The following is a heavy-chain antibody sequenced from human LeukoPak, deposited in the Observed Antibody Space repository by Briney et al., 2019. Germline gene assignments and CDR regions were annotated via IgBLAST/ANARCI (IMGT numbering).Heavy chain of an antibody. CDR3: ARHGGGRRAFYI. J-gene: IGHJ3*02. V-gene: IGHV4-4*09. CDR1: GGSISSYY. D-gene: IGHD3-16*01. CDR2: IYTSGST. Sequence: SETLSPTWTVAGGSISSYYWSWIRQPPGNGLEWIGYIYTSGSTNYNPSLKSRVTISVDTSNNQCSLNWSSVTASDSAVYYCARHGGGRRAFYIWGQGKMVTVSS.